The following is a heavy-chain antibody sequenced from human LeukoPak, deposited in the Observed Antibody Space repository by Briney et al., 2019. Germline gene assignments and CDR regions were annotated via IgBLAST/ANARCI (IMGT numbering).Heavy chain of an antibody. CDR1: GGSISSSTYY. D-gene: IGHD6-19*01. J-gene: IGHJ4*02. Sequence: PSETLSLTCTVSGGSISSSTYYWGWIRQPPGKGLEWIGNIYFSGSTYYNPSPKSRVTISVDTSKNQFSLKLSSVTAADTAVYYCARGVGYSSGCYGDYWGQGTLVTVSS. CDR3: ARGVGYSSGCYGDY. V-gene: IGHV4-39*01. CDR2: IYFSGST.